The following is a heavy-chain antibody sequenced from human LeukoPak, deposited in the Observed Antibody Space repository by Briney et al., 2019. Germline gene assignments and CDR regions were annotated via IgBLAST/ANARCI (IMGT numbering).Heavy chain of an antibody. D-gene: IGHD5-12*01. CDR3: ARHSGGYDLDY. CDR2: IDPSDSYT. J-gene: IGHJ4*02. Sequence: GESLKISCKGSAFYFASYWISWVRQMPGKGLEWMGRIDPSDSYTNYSPSFQGHVTISADKSINTAYLQWSSLKASDTAMYYSARHSGGYDLDYWGQGTLVTVSS. V-gene: IGHV5-10-1*01. CDR1: AFYFASYW.